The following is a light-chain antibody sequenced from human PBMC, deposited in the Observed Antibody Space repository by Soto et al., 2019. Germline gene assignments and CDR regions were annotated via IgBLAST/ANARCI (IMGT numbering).Light chain of an antibody. Sequence: EIEMTQSPATLSVSRAERATLSCRASQSVRSNLAWYQQKPGQSPGLLVYGAATGATGIPARFSGSGSGTGFTLTISSRQCEDFAVYYCQQYMNWPRTFGQGTKVDIK. CDR1: QSVRSN. J-gene: IGKJ1*01. CDR3: QQYMNWPRT. CDR2: GAA. V-gene: IGKV3-15*01.